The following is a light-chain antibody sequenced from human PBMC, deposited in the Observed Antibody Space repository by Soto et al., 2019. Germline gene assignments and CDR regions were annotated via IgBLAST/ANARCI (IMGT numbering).Light chain of an antibody. J-gene: IGKJ1*01. CDR1: QGIIDY. V-gene: IGKV1-27*01. CDR2: AAS. Sequence: DIQMTQSPSSLSASVGDRVTITCRASQGIIDYLAWYQQKPGKAPKLLIYAASTVQSGLPSRFSGSGAGTDFTLTISSLQPEDVATYYCQKYNSDPRTFGQGARVEIK. CDR3: QKYNSDPRT.